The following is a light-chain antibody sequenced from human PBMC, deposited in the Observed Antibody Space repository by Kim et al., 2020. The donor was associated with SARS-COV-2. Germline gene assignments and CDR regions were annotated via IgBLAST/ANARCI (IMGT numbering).Light chain of an antibody. CDR3: QQSYSIPLT. V-gene: IGKV1-39*01. J-gene: IGKJ4*01. Sequence: DIQMIQSPSSLSASVGDRVSITCRASQTIDNYLNWYQQRPGKAPKLLIYSASSLQSRVSSRFSGSGSGTDFTLTISSLQPEDFATYFCQQSYSIPLTCGGGTKLEI. CDR1: QTIDNY. CDR2: SAS.